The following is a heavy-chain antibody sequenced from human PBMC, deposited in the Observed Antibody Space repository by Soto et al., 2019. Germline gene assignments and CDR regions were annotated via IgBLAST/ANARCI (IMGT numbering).Heavy chain of an antibody. J-gene: IGHJ6*03. Sequence: QPPGKGLEWTGYVYYSGSTNYNPSLKSRVTISVDASKNQFSLKLSSVTAADTAMYYCARHRDYYGSGTHYQYMDVWGKGTTVTVSS. CDR3: ARHRDYYGSGTHYQYMDV. CDR2: VYYSGST. D-gene: IGHD3-10*01. V-gene: IGHV4-59*08.